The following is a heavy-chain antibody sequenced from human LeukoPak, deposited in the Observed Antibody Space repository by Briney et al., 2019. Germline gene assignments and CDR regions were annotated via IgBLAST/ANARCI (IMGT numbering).Heavy chain of an antibody. CDR1: GGSISSGSYY. J-gene: IGHJ4*02. CDR2: IYTSGST. Sequence: SQTLSPTCTVSGGSISSGSYYWSWIRQPAGKGLGWIGRIYTSGSTNYNPSLKSRVTISVDTSKNQFSLKLSSVTAADTAVYYCAREKIGSSWDDYWGQGTLVTVSS. V-gene: IGHV4-61*02. D-gene: IGHD6-13*01. CDR3: AREKIGSSWDDY.